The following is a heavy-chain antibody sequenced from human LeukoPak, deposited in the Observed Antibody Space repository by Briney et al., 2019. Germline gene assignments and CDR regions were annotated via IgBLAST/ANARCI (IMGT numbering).Heavy chain of an antibody. V-gene: IGHV3-23*01. J-gene: IGHJ5*02. D-gene: IGHD3-16*01. CDR2: ISGSDRST. CDR3: ARGGGHTPFDP. CDR1: GFTFSTYA. Sequence: GGSLRLSCAASGFTFSTYAMSWVRQAPGKGLEWVSGISGSDRSTYYADSVKGRFTISRDNSKNTVYLQMNSLRAEDTAVYYCARGGGHTPFDPWGQGTLVTVSS.